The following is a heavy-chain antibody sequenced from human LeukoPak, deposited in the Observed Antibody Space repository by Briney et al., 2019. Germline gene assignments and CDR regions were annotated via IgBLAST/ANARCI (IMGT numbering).Heavy chain of an antibody. CDR2: IKNDGSER. J-gene: IGHJ4*02. D-gene: IGHD3-3*01. CDR3: ATDKGWPNRGYYLYYFEY. V-gene: IGHV3-7*01. CDR1: GFVFRNYF. Sequence: GGSLRLSCAASGFVFRNYFMSWVRQAPGKGLEWVASIKNDGSERYYVDSVRGRYTISRDNTKNSLFLQMSSLRAEDTAVYYCATDKGWPNRGYYLYYFEYWGQGTLVTFSS.